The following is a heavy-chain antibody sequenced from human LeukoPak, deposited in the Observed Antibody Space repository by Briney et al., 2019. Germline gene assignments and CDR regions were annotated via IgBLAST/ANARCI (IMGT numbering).Heavy chain of an antibody. Sequence: PGGSLSLSCAVSGFAFSSQAMGWVRQAPGKGLEWVSVISDSGSLTYYADSVKGRFTISRDNSKKTLFLQLNSLRAEDTAVYYCAKDARRTNGWYYFDYWGQGALVTVSS. D-gene: IGHD6-19*01. V-gene: IGHV3-23*01. CDR1: GFAFSSQA. CDR3: AKDARRTNGWYYFDY. J-gene: IGHJ4*02. CDR2: ISDSGSLT.